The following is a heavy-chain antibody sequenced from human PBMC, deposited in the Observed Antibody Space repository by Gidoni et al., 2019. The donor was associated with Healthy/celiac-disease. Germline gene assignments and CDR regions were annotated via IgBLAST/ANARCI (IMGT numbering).Heavy chain of an antibody. D-gene: IGHD6-13*01. CDR3: ARDTLAAAGDGYYFDY. CDR2: IYTSGST. Sequence: QVQLQESGPGLVKPSETLSLTCTVSSGSISSYYWSWIRQPAGKGLEWIGRIYTSGSTNYNPSLKSRVTMSVDTSKNQFSLKLSSVTAADTAVYYCARDTLAAAGDGYYFDYWGQGTLVTVSS. CDR1: SGSISSYY. J-gene: IGHJ4*02. V-gene: IGHV4-4*07.